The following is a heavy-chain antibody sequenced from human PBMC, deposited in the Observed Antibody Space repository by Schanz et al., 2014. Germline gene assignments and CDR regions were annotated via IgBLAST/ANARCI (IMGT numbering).Heavy chain of an antibody. D-gene: IGHD2-2*01. V-gene: IGHV1-46*03. CDR2: INPSVGNT. J-gene: IGHJ4*02. Sequence: QVQLVQSGAEVKQPGASVKVSCKASGYTFTSYYIHWFRQAPGQGLEWMGLINPSVGNTNYAQKFRGRVTMTRDTSTSTVNMELSSLRSEDTAVYYCARGGFFDSTSFDSWGQGTLVTVSS. CDR1: GYTFTSYY. CDR3: ARGGFFDSTSFDS.